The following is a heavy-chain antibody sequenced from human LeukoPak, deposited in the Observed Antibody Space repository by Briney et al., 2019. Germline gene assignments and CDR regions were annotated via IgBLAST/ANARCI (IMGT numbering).Heavy chain of an antibody. Sequence: SSETLSLTCTVSGVSISSSSYYWGWIRQPPGKGLEWIGSIYYSGSTYSNPSLKSRVTISVDTSKDQFSLKLSSVTAADTSVYYCARLPSGHASSRTLAPFDIWGQGTMVTVSS. D-gene: IGHD6-13*01. V-gene: IGHV4-39*01. CDR1: GVSISSSSYY. CDR2: IYYSGST. J-gene: IGHJ3*02. CDR3: ARLPSGHASSRTLAPFDI.